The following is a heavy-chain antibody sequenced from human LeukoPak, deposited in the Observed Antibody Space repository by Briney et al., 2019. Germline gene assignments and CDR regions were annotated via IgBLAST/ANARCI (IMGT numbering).Heavy chain of an antibody. V-gene: IGHV2-70*11. J-gene: IGHJ3*02. CDR2: IDWDDDE. CDR1: GFSLSTSGMC. Sequence: SGPALVKPTQTLTLSCTFFGFSLSTSGMCVSWIRQPPGKALEWLARIDWDDDEYYSTSLKTKLTISKHTSKDQVVLTMTNMDAVDTATYYCARGSSGSYNAFDIWGQGTMVTVSS. CDR3: ARGSSGSYNAFDI. D-gene: IGHD2-15*01.